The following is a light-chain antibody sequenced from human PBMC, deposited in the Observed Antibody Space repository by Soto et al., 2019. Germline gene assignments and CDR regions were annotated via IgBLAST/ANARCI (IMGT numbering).Light chain of an antibody. Sequence: QSALTQPPSVSGSPGQSVTISCTGTSSDVGSYNRLSWYQQPPGTAPKLIMYEVNTRPSGVPDRFSGSKSGSTASLTISGLQAEDEADYYCCSFAGTYTIFGGGTKLTVL. CDR2: EVN. CDR1: SSDVGSYNR. J-gene: IGLJ2*01. V-gene: IGLV2-18*02. CDR3: CSFAGTYTI.